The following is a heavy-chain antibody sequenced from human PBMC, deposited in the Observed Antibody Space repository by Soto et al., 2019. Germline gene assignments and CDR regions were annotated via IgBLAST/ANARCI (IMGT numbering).Heavy chain of an antibody. CDR2: INHSGST. J-gene: IGHJ6*02. CDR1: GGSLSDYY. D-gene: IGHD3-22*01. V-gene: IGHV4-34*01. CDR3: AGSGYYHHSGMDV. Sequence: PSETLSLTCAVYGGSLSDYYWSWIRQPPGKGLEWIGQINHSGSTRYNPSLKSRVTISIGALNQFFVELNSVTAADTAVYYCAGSGYYHHSGMDVWGQGTTVTVSS.